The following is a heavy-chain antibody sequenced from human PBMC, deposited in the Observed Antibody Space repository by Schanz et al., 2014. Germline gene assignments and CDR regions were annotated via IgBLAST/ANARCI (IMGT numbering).Heavy chain of an antibody. CDR3: ARGGFFDSTSFDS. CDR1: GGTFSSST. J-gene: IGHJ4*02. Sequence: QVQLVQSGAEVKKPGSSVKVSCKASGGTFSSSTLTWVQQAPGQGLEWMGKINPSSGTTRIAQNFQGRLTVTRDTSTSTVNMELSSLRSEDTAVYYCARGGFFDSTSFDSWGQGTLVTVAS. D-gene: IGHD2-2*01. V-gene: IGHV1-46*03. CDR2: INPSSGTT.